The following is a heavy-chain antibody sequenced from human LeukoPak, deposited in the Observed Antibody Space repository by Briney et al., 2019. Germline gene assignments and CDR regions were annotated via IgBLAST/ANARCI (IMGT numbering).Heavy chain of an antibody. CDR3: ARAGYYYDSSGYPNGMDV. V-gene: IGHV1-8*01. J-gene: IGHJ6*02. D-gene: IGHD3-22*01. CDR1: GYTFTSYD. Sequence: ASVKVSCKASGYTFTSYDINWVRQATGQGLEWMGWMNPNSGNTGYEQKFQGRVTMTRSTSTSTAYMELSSLRSEDTAMYYCARAGYYYDSSGYPNGMDVWGQGTTVTVSS. CDR2: MNPNSGNT.